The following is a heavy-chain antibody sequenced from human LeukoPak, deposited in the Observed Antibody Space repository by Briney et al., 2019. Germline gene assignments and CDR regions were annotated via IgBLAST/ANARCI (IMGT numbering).Heavy chain of an antibody. CDR3: TTVTMVRDYDY. D-gene: IGHD3-10*01. CDR1: GFSFSDDW. CDR2: IKHKRDGVTT. V-gene: IGHV3-15*01. J-gene: IGHJ4*02. Sequence: PGGSLRLSCAASGFSFSDDWMSWVRQAPGKGLEWVGRIKHKRDGVTTDYAAPVKGRFTISRDDSKNMLYLEMNSLKIEDTAVYYCTTVTMVRDYDYWGQGTLVTVSS.